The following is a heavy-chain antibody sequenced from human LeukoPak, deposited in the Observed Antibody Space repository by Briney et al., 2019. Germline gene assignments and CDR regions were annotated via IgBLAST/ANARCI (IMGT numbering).Heavy chain of an antibody. D-gene: IGHD3-10*01. Sequence: GESLKISCKGSGYSFTSYWIGWVRQMPGKGLEWMGLIHPVDSDTRYSPSFQRQVTMSADKSISTAYLQWSSLKASDTAMYYCARRLLGGSGSFDYWGQGTVVTVSS. CDR3: ARRLLGGSGSFDY. V-gene: IGHV5-51*01. CDR1: GYSFTSYW. CDR2: IHPVDSDT. J-gene: IGHJ4*02.